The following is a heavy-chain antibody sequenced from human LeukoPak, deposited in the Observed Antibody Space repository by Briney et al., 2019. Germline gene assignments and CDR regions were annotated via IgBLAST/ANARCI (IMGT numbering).Heavy chain of an antibody. Sequence: SQTLSLTCTLSGGSPSTYYSSCIRHPPQKGLEWVWYIYYSGSTNYNPSLKSRVTISVDTSKNQFSLGLSSVTAADTAVYYCARTVRGYRDYGPFDYWGQGTLVTVSS. CDR2: IYYSGST. V-gene: IGHV4-59*01. CDR3: ARTVRGYRDYGPFDY. D-gene: IGHD5-12*01. CDR1: GGSPSTYY. J-gene: IGHJ4*02.